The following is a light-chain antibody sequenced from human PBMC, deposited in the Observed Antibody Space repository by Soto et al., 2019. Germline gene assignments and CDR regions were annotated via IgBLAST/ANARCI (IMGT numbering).Light chain of an antibody. V-gene: IGLV1-47*02. Sequence: QSVLTQPPSASGTPVQRVTISCSGSSSDIGRHYVYWYQQLPGTAPKLLIHSNDQRPSGVPDRFSGSKSGTSASLAISGLRSEDEADYYCAAWDDRHSYFFGFGTKLTVL. CDR3: AAWDDRHSYF. CDR1: SSDIGRHY. J-gene: IGLJ1*01. CDR2: SND.